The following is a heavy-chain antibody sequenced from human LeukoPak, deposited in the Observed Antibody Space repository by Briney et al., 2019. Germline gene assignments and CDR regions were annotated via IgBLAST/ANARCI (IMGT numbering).Heavy chain of an antibody. J-gene: IGHJ3*01. CDR2: IYSGDSDT. V-gene: IGHV5-51*01. CDR1: GYNFPIFW. CDR3: VRGPTSDAFDV. Sequence: GESLKISCKGSGYNFPIFWIGWVRPVPGKGLEWMGIIYSGDSDTRYSPSFQGQVTISADKSISTAYLHWSSLRASDTAMYYCVRGPTSDAFDVWGQGTMVTISS.